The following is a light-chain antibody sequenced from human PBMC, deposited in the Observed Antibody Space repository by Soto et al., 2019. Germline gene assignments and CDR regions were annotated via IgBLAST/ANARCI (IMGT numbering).Light chain of an antibody. Sequence: EIVMKQSPATLSVSPGERATLSCRASQSVSSNLAWYQQKPGQAPRLLIYGASTRATGIPARFSGSGSGTEFTLTISSLQSEDFGVYYCQQYDNWPRTFGQGTKVDIK. J-gene: IGKJ1*01. CDR2: GAS. CDR1: QSVSSN. CDR3: QQYDNWPRT. V-gene: IGKV3-15*01.